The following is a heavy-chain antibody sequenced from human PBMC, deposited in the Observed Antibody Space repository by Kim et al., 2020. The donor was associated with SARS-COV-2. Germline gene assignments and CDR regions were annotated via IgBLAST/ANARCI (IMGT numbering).Heavy chain of an antibody. J-gene: IGHJ4*02. CDR2: ISGSCHST. V-gene: IGHV3-23*01. Sequence: GGSLRLSCAASGFTFSSYAMSWVRQAPGKGLEWVSVISGSCHSTYYADSVKGRFIISRDNSKNTLFLQMNSLRAEDTAVYYCAALTFYYGSGSTFDYWGQGTLVTGSS. CDR3: AALTFYYGSGSTFDY. D-gene: IGHD3-10*01. CDR1: GFTFSSYA.